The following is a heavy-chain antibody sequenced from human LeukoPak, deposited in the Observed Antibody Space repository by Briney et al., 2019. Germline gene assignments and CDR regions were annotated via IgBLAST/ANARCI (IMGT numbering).Heavy chain of an antibody. V-gene: IGHV3-23*01. CDR1: GFTLNSYA. CDR2: ISGSGGST. Sequence: GGSLRLSCAASGFTLNSYAMSWVRQAPGKGLEWVSAISGSGGSTYYADSVKGRFTISRDNSKNTLYLQMNSLRAEDTAVYYCAKGQNSGWYYFDYWGQGALVTVSS. CDR3: AKGQNSGWYYFDY. J-gene: IGHJ4*02. D-gene: IGHD6-19*01.